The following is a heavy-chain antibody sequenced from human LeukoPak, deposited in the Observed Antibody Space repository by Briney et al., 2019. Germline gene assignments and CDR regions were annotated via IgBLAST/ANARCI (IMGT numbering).Heavy chain of an antibody. J-gene: IGHJ4*02. V-gene: IGHV4-59*12. CDR2: IHYTGST. CDR3: ARAGRGGFDFDY. D-gene: IGHD3-16*01. CDR1: GGSISSNY. Sequence: SETLSLTCTVSGGSISSNYWSWIRQPPGKGLEWIGHIHYTGSTNYNPSLKSRVTISLDTSKNQFSLHLSSVTAADTAVYSCARAGRGGFDFDYWGQGALVTVSS.